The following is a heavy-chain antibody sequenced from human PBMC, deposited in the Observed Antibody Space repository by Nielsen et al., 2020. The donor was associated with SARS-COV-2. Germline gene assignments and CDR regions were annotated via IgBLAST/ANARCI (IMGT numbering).Heavy chain of an antibody. CDR2: ISAFNGNT. CDR1: GYTFISYG. D-gene: IGHD3-10*01. V-gene: IGHV1-18*04. J-gene: IGHJ2*01. Sequence: ASVKVSCKASGYTFISYGISWVRQAPGQGLEWMGWISAFNGNTNYAQKLQGRVTMTTDTSTSPAYMELRGLRSDDTAVYYCARDHTMLRGRVLYFDLWGRGTLVTVSS. CDR3: ARDHTMLRGRVLYFDL.